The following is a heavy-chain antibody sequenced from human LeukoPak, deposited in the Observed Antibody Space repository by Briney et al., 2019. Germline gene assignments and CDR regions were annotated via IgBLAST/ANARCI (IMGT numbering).Heavy chain of an antibody. D-gene: IGHD3-3*01. J-gene: IGHJ4*02. V-gene: IGHV4-39*01. CDR2: IYYSGST. CDR3: ARQTGVGLFILP. Sequence: PSETLSPTCTVSGGSISSSSYYWGWIRQPPGKGLEWIGSIYYSGSTYYNPSLKSRVTISVDTSKNQFSLKLSSVTAANTAVYYCARQTGVGLFILPGGRGTLVTVSS. CDR1: GGSISSSSYY.